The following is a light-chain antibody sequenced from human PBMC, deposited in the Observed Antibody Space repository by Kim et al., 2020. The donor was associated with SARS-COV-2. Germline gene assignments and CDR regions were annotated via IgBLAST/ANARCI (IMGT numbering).Light chain of an antibody. V-gene: IGKV3-11*01. J-gene: IGKJ4*01. Sequence: PGERATLSCRASQNIGNYLAWYQQRAGQAPRLLIFDASNRAAGIPARFGGSGSGTDFTLTISSLEPEDFAVYFCQQRSPRPPLTFGGGTKLEI. CDR3: QQRSPRPPLT. CDR1: QNIGNY. CDR2: DAS.